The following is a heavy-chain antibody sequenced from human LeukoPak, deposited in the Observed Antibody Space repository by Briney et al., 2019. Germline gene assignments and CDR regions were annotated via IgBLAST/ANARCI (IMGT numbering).Heavy chain of an antibody. V-gene: IGHV3-21*01. J-gene: IGHJ3*02. D-gene: IGHD5-18*01. CDR1: GFTFSSYT. CDR2: IISSSRYI. CDR3: ARKIQNAFDI. Sequence: NPGGSLRLSCAASGFTFSSYTMNWVRQAPGKGLEWVSSIISSSRYIYYADSVKGRFTISRDNAQNSPYLQMNSLRAEDTAVYYCARKIQNAFDIWGQGTMVTVSS.